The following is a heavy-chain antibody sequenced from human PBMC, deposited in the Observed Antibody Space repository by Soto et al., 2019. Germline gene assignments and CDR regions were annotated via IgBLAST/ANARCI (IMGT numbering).Heavy chain of an antibody. CDR3: AKIMWVVEGSFEY. CDR2: ISGNGGDI. CDR1: GFTFNHYA. D-gene: IGHD2-15*01. Sequence: EVQLLESGGGLVQPGGSLRLSCAASGFTFNHYAMSWVRQAPGKGLEWVSLISGNGGDIYYSDSVKGRFTISRDNSKNTVYLQMNSLRVDDTAVYYCAKIMWVVEGSFEYWGQGILVTVSS. V-gene: IGHV3-23*01. J-gene: IGHJ4*02.